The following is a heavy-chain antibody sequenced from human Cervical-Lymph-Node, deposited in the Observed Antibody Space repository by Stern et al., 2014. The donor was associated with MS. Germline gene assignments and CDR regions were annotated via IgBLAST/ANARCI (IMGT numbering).Heavy chain of an antibody. CDR1: GGSISSSNW. Sequence: QVQLQESGPGLVKPSGTLSLTCAVSGGSISSSNWWSWVRQPPGKGLEWIGEIYHSGSTNYNPSLKSRVTISVDKSKNQFSLKLSSVTAADTAVYYCARIQSPDYGDYGLAFDYWGQGTLVTVSS. CDR3: ARIQSPDYGDYGLAFDY. D-gene: IGHD4-17*01. J-gene: IGHJ4*02. CDR2: IYHSGST. V-gene: IGHV4-4*02.